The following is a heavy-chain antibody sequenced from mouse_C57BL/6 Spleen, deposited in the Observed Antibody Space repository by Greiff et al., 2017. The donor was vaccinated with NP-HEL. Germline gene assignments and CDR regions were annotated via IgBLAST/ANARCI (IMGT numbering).Heavy chain of an antibody. Sequence: VQLKESGPGLVAPSQSLSITCTVSGFSLTSYAISWVRQPPGKGLEWLGVIWTGGGTNYNSALKSRLSISKENSKSQVFLKMNSLQTEDTARYYCATNSTYYYGSSYSYAMDYWGQGTSVTVSS. V-gene: IGHV2-9-1*01. CDR3: ATNSTYYYGSSYSYAMDY. CDR2: IWTGGGT. D-gene: IGHD1-1*01. CDR1: GFSLTSYA. J-gene: IGHJ4*01.